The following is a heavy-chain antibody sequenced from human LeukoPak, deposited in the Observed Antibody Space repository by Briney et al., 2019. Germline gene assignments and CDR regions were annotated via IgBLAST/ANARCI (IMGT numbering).Heavy chain of an antibody. CDR1: GYTFTSYG. J-gene: IGHJ6*02. CDR3: ARDGAPPSGTEDYYYYGMDV. CDR2: ICAYNGNT. Sequence: AAVKVSCTSSGYTFTSYGISWVRQAPGQGLEWMGWICAYNGNTNYAQKHQGRVTMTTDTSTSTAYTKLRSLRSDDTAVYYCARDGAPPSGTEDYYYYGMDVWGQGTTVTVSS. D-gene: IGHD1-7*01. V-gene: IGHV1-18*01.